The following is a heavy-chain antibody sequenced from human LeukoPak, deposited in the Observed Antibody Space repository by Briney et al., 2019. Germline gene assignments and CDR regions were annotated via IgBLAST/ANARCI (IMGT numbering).Heavy chain of an antibody. CDR1: GYSFTNDW. Sequence: GESLKISCKGSGYSFTNDWIGWVRQMPGKGLEWMGVIYPGDSDTRYSPSFQGQVTISADKSISTAYLQWSSLKASDTAMYYCARQAYSGSYYDDYWGQGTLVTVSS. J-gene: IGHJ4*02. V-gene: IGHV5-51*01. D-gene: IGHD1-26*01. CDR3: ARQAYSGSYYDDY. CDR2: IYPGDSDT.